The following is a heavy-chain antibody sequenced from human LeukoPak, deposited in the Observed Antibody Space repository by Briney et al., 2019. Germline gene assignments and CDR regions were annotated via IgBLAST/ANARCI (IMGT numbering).Heavy chain of an antibody. CDR2: IYYSVRT. CDR1: GASISSHY. J-gene: IGHJ6*03. V-gene: IGHV4-59*11. CDR3: ARTGDGYNYYNYYYMDV. D-gene: IGHD5-24*01. Sequence: SSETLSLTCSVSGASISSHYWGWIRQPPGKGLEWIGYIYYSVRTNYNPSLKSRVTISVDMPNNQFSLKMSSVTAADTAVYYCARTGDGYNYYNYYYMDVWGKGTTVTISS.